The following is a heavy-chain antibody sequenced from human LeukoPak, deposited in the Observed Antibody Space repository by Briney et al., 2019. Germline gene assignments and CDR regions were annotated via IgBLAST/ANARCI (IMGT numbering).Heavy chain of an antibody. D-gene: IGHD3-16*01. J-gene: IGHJ6*03. CDR3: ARGGKEGLDYYYMDV. CDR1: GGTFISYA. Sequence: GASVKVSCKASGGTFISYAISWVRQAPGQGLEWMGGIIPIFGTANYAQKFQGRVTITTDESTSTAYMELSSLRSEDTAVYYCARGGKEGLDYYYMDVWGKGTTVTVSS. V-gene: IGHV1-69*05. CDR2: IIPIFGTA.